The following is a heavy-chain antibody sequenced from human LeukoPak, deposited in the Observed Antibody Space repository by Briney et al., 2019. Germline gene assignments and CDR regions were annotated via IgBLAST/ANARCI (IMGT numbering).Heavy chain of an antibody. D-gene: IGHD6-19*01. Sequence: EASVKVSRKASGYTFTTFDISWVRQAPGQGLEWMGWISTYNGNTNYAQNLQGRVTMTTDTSTSTAYMELRSLTSDDTAVYYCARARSGAVARNYNWFDPWGQGTLVTVSS. V-gene: IGHV1-18*01. CDR3: ARARSGAVARNYNWFDP. CDR1: GYTFTTFD. CDR2: ISTYNGNT. J-gene: IGHJ5*02.